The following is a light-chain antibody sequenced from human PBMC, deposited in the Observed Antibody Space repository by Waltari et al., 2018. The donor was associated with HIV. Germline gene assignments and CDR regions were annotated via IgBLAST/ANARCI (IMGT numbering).Light chain of an antibody. V-gene: IGLV2-14*01. CDR2: EVS. J-gene: IGLJ2*01. CDR1: SSDVGGYHY. Sequence: QSALTQPASVSGSPGQSITISCTGTSSDVGGYHYVSWYQQHPGKAPKLMIYEVSKRPSGVSNRFAGSKSGNTASLTISGLQAEDEAEYYCSSYTSSSLHVVFGGGTKLTVL. CDR3: SSYTSSSLHVV.